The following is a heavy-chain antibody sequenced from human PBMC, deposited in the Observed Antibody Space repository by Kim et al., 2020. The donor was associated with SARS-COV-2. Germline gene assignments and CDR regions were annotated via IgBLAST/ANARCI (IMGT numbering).Heavy chain of an antibody. CDR2: IDPSDSYT. D-gene: IGHD4-17*01. J-gene: IGHJ4*02. CDR3: ARHPAHYGDYRYYFDY. V-gene: IGHV5-10-1*01. Sequence: GESLKISCKGSGYSFTSYWISWVRQMPGKGLEWMGRIDPSDSYTNYSPSFQGHVTISADKSISTAYLQWSSLKASDTAMYYCARHPAHYGDYRYYFDYWGQGTLVTVSS. CDR1: GYSFTSYW.